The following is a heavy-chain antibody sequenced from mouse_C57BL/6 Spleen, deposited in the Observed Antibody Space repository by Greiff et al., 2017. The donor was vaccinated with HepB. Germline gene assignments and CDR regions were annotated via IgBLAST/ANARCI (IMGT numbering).Heavy chain of an antibody. V-gene: IGHV1-82*01. J-gene: IGHJ3*01. D-gene: IGHD1-1*01. Sequence: VKLMESGPELVKPGASVKISCKASGYAFSSSWMNWVKQRPGKGLEWIGRIYPGDGDTNYNGKFKGKATLTADKSSSTAYMQLSSLTSEDSAVYFCARTPYYYGSSSGAYWGQGTLVTVSA. CDR3: ARTPYYYGSSSGAY. CDR2: IYPGDGDT. CDR1: GYAFSSSW.